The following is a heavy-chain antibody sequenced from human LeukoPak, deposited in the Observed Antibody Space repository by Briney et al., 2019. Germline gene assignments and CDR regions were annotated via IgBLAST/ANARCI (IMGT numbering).Heavy chain of an antibody. CDR2: VHTSGST. CDR1: GYSISSGYY. V-gene: IGHV4-61*02. J-gene: IGHJ5*02. Sequence: PSETLSLTCAVSGYSISSGYYWGWIRQPAGKGLEWIGRVHTSGSTNYNPSLKSRVTISVDNSKNQFSLKLSSVTAADTAIYYCARGLVGTTGEQNWFDPWGQGTLVTVSS. CDR3: ARGLVGTTGEQNWFDP. D-gene: IGHD1-26*01.